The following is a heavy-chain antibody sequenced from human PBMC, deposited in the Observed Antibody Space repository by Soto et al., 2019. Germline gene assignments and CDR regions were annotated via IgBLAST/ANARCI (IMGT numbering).Heavy chain of an antibody. CDR3: ARDIRRVVGSGSYYRGFDP. Sequence: RASVKVSCKASGYTFTSYAMHWVRQAPGQRLEWMGWINAGNGNTKYSQKFQGRVTITRDTSASTAYMELSSLRSEDTAVYYCARDIRRVVGSGSYYRGFDPWGQRTLVTVSS. V-gene: IGHV1-3*01. CDR2: INAGNGNT. J-gene: IGHJ5*02. D-gene: IGHD3-10*01. CDR1: GYTFTSYA.